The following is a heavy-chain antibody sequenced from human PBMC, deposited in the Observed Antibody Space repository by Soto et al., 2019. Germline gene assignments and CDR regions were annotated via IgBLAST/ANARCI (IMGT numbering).Heavy chain of an antibody. D-gene: IGHD5-18*01. Sequence: QVQLVQSGAEVKKPGSSVKVSCKASGGTFSSYAISWVRQAPGQGLEWMGGIIPIFGTANYAQKIQGRVTITADESMSTAYMELSSLRSEDTAVYYCARGDTAMAGFNAVYYYGMDVWGQGTTVTVSS. CDR1: GGTFSSYA. V-gene: IGHV1-69*01. J-gene: IGHJ6*02. CDR3: ARGDTAMAGFNAVYYYGMDV. CDR2: IIPIFGTA.